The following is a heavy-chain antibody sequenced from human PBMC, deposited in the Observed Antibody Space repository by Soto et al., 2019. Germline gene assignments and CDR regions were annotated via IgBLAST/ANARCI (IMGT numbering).Heavy chain of an antibody. J-gene: IGHJ4*02. CDR2: ISSNGGST. CDR1: ELTCSNYA. CDR3: ASNYGSGSVTTTVTPWFDY. Sequence: AAELTCSNYAIRCIRQTTRKGLEYVSAISSNGGSTYYANSVKGRFTISRDNSKNTLYLQMGSLRAEDMAVYYCASNYGSGSVTTTVTPWFDYWGQGTLVTVSS. V-gene: IGHV3-64*01. D-gene: IGHD3-10*01.